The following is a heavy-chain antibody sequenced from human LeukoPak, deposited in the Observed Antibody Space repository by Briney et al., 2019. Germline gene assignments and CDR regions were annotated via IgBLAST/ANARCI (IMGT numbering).Heavy chain of an antibody. V-gene: IGHV1-18*01. J-gene: IGHJ6*03. CDR1: GYTFTSYG. D-gene: IGHD2-2*01. CDR2: ISAYNGNT. CDR3: ARAVVVPAANDYYYYYYMDV. Sequence: ASVKVSCKASGYTFTSYGISWVRQAPGQGLEWMGWISAYNGNTNYAQKLQGRVTMTTDTSTSTAYMELRSLRSDDTAVYYCARAVVVPAANDYYYYYYMDVWGKGTTVTVSS.